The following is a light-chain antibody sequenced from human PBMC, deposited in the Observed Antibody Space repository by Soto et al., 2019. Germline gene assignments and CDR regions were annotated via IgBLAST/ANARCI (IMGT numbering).Light chain of an antibody. J-gene: IGLJ3*02. CDR2: EVY. CDR1: FNDVGGYNY. Sequence: QSVLTQPPSASGSPGQSVTISCTGTFNDVGGYNYVSWYQPHPGKAPKVIIYEVYKRPSGVPDRFSGSKSGKTASLTVSGLQADDEADYYCSSYVGNNNLVFGGGTKLTVL. CDR3: SSYVGNNNLV. V-gene: IGLV2-8*01.